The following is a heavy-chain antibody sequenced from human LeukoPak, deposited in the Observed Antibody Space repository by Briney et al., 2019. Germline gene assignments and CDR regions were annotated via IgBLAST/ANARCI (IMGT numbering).Heavy chain of an antibody. CDR2: ISYDGSNK. CDR1: GFTFSSYG. CDR3: AKDRYYDFWSGYYYYYGMDV. D-gene: IGHD3-3*01. Sequence: GGSLRLSCAASGFTFSSYGMHWVRQAPGKGLEWVAVISYDGSNKYYADSVKSRFTISRDNSKNTLYLQMNSLRAEDTAVYYCAKDRYYDFWSGYYYYYGMDVWGQGTTVTVSS. V-gene: IGHV3-30*18. J-gene: IGHJ6*02.